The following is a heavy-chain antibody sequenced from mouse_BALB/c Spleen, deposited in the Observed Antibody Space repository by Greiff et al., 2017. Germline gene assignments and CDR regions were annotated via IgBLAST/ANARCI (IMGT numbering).Heavy chain of an antibody. CDR2: IDPANGNT. D-gene: IGHD1-3*01. V-gene: IGHV14-3*02. CDR3: AVLNSSYAMDY. J-gene: IGHJ4*01. CDR1: GFNIKDTY. Sequence: EVKLVESGAELVKPGASVKLSCTASGFNIKDTYMHWVKQRPEQGLEWIGRIDPANGNTKYDPKFQGKATITADTSSNTAYLQLSSLTSEDTAVYYCAVLNSSYAMDYWGQGTSVTVSS.